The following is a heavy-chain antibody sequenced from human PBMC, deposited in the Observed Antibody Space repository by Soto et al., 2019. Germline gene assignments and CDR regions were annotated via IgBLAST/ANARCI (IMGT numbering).Heavy chain of an antibody. Sequence: PGGSLRLSCAASGFTFSSYSMHWVRQAPGKGLVWVSRINPGGSITAYADSVKGRFTISRDNAKNTLYLQMNSLRGDDTAVYYCARVPTGKYGVWNYWGQGTLVTVSS. J-gene: IGHJ4*02. V-gene: IGHV3-74*01. CDR1: GFTFSSYS. CDR2: INPGGSIT. CDR3: ARVPTGKYGVWNY. D-gene: IGHD2-8*01.